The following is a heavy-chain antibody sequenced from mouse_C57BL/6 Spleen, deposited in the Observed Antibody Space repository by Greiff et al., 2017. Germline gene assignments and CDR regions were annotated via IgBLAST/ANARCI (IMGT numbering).Heavy chain of an antibody. V-gene: IGHV1-18*01. D-gene: IGHD1-1*01. CDR1: GYTFTDYN. J-gene: IGHJ1*03. CDR2: INPNNGGT. CDR3: ARAFYYYGSSYFGV. Sequence: VQLQQSGPELVKPGASVKIPCKASGYTFTDYNMDWVKQSHGKSLEWIGDINPNNGGTIYNQKFKGKATLTVDKSSSTAYMELRSLTSVDTAVYYFARAFYYYGSSYFGVWGTGTTVTVSS.